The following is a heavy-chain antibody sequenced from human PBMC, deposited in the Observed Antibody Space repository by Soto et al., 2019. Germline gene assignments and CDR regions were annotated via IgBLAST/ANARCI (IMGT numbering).Heavy chain of an antibody. J-gene: IGHJ3*02. Sequence: GESLKISCKGSGYSFTSYWIGWGRQMPGKGLEWMGIIYPGDSDTRYSPSFQGQVTISADKSISTAYLQWSSLKASDTAMYYCAREARSQGSLRGAFDIWGQGTMVTVSS. CDR2: IYPGDSDT. CDR3: AREARSQGSLRGAFDI. D-gene: IGHD6-6*01. CDR1: GYSFTSYW. V-gene: IGHV5-51*01.